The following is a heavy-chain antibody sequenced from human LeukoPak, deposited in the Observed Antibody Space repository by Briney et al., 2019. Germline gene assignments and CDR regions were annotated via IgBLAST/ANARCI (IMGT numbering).Heavy chain of an antibody. CDR1: GFTVSSNY. V-gene: IGHV3-66*01. CDR3: ASLGYCSSTSCYDYYYYGMDV. J-gene: IGHJ6*02. Sequence: GESLRLSCAASGFTVSSNYMSWVRQAPGKGLEWVSVIYSGGSTYYADSVKGRFTISRDNSKNTLYLQMNSLRAEDTAVYYCASLGYCSSTSCYDYYYYGMDVWGQGTTVTVSS. D-gene: IGHD2-2*01. CDR2: IYSGGST.